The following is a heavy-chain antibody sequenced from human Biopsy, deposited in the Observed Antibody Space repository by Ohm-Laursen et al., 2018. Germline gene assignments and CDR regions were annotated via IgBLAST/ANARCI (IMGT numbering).Heavy chain of an antibody. Sequence: SVKVSCKASGYTFTSYAISWVRQAPGQGLEWMGWISAYNGNRNYGQKFQGRVTMTTDTSTSTAYMELRSLRSDDTAVYFCAREEDNSGYDYYGMDVWGQGATVTVSS. CDR2: ISAYNGNR. J-gene: IGHJ6*02. D-gene: IGHD3-22*01. CDR3: AREEDNSGYDYYGMDV. CDR1: GYTFTSYA. V-gene: IGHV1-18*01.